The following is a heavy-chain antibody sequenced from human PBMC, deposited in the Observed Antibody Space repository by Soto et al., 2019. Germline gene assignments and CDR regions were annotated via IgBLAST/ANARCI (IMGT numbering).Heavy chain of an antibody. CDR1: GYTFTSYG. J-gene: IGHJ4*02. CDR2: ISTYHGNT. CDR3: AREVVRGVGSDY. Sequence: QVQLVQSGAEVKKPGASVKVSCKASGYTFTSYGISWVRQAPGPGLEWMGGISTYHGNTKSAQKLQGRVTMTTDTSPSRAYGELRSLRADGTAVCYCAREVVRGVGSDYWGQGTLVTFSS. V-gene: IGHV1-18*01. D-gene: IGHD3-10*01.